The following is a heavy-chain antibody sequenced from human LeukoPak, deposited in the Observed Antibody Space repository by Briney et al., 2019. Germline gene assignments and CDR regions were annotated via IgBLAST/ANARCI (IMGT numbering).Heavy chain of an antibody. CDR2: MNPNSGNT. CDR1: GYTFTSYD. Sequence: ASVKVSCKASGYTFTSYDINWVRQATEQGLEWMGWMNPNSGNTGYAQKFQGRVTMTRNTSISTAYMELSSLRSEDTAVYYCARAPRRAVAGTYRYYFDYWGQGTLVPVSS. J-gene: IGHJ4*02. CDR3: ARAPRRAVAGTYRYYFDY. V-gene: IGHV1-8*01. D-gene: IGHD6-19*01.